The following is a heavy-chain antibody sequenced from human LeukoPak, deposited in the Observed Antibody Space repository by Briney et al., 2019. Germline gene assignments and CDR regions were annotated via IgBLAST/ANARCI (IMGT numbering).Heavy chain of an antibody. CDR1: GFTFSDYW. V-gene: IGHV3-7*01. Sequence: GGSLRLSCSASGFTFSDYWMMWVRQAPGKGLEWVGNIRQDDSEKNYVDSVKGRFTISRDNAKSSLYLQMNSLRAKDTAIYYCATARKVGTWDPRFNYWGQGTLVTVFS. D-gene: IGHD4-23*01. CDR2: IRQDDSEK. CDR3: ATARKVGTWDPRFNY. J-gene: IGHJ4*02.